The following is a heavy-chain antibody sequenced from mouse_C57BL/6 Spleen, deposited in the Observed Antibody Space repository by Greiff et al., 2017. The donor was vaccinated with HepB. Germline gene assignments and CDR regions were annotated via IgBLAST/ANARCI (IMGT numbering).Heavy chain of an antibody. CDR2: IDPETGGT. D-gene: IGHD3-2*02. J-gene: IGHJ2*01. CDR3: TGLDSSGGEY. V-gene: IGHV1-15*01. Sequence: VQLQQSGAELVRPGASVTLSCKASGYTFTDYEMHWVKQTPVHGLEWIGAIDPETGGTAYNQKFKGKAILTADKSSSTAYMELRSLTSEDSAVYYCTGLDSSGGEYWGQGTTLTVSS. CDR1: GYTFTDYE.